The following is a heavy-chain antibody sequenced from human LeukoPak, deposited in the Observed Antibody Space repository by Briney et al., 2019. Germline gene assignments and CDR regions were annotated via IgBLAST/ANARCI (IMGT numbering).Heavy chain of an antibody. D-gene: IGHD6-19*01. CDR1: VGSFSSYA. V-gene: IGHV1-69*04. Sequence: SSVKVSCKASVGSFSSYAISWVRQAPGQGLEWMGRLIPILGIANYVQKFQGRVTITADKSTSTAYMELSSLRSEDTAGYYCARDPTPPDGIAVAAPDIMDVWGQGTTVTVSS. CDR3: ARDPTPPDGIAVAAPDIMDV. J-gene: IGHJ6*02. CDR2: LIPILGIA.